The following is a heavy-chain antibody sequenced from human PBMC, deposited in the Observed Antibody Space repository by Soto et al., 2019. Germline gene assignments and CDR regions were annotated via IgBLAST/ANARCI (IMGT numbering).Heavy chain of an antibody. CDR2: INPSGGST. CDR3: ARYLTSGLLWFGESLGV. V-gene: IGHV1-46*03. CDR1: GYTFTSYY. Sequence: ASVKVSCKASGYTFTSYYMHWVRQAPGQGLEWMGIINPSGGSTSYAQKFQGRVTMTRDTSTSTVYMELSSMRSEDTAVYYCARYLTSGLLWFGESLGVWGKGTTVTVSS. D-gene: IGHD3-10*01. J-gene: IGHJ6*04.